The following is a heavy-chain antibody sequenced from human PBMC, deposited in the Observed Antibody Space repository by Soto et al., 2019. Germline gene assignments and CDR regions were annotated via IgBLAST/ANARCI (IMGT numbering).Heavy chain of an antibody. CDR3: ATQEVGGSYVYTFDP. CDR1: GGTIISSSYY. J-gene: IGHJ5*02. D-gene: IGHD1-26*01. V-gene: IGHV4-39*01. CDR2: IYYSGST. Sequence: SETLSLTCTVSGGTIISSSYYWGWIRQPPGKGLEWIGSIYYSGSTYYNPSLKSRVTISVDTSKNQFSLKLSSVTAADTAVYYCATQEVGGSYVYTFDPWGQGTLVTVSS.